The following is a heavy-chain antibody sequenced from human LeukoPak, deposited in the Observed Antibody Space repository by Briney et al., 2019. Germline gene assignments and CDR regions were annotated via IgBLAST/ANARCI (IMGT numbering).Heavy chain of an antibody. CDR1: GFTFSSYT. V-gene: IGHV3-21*06. Sequence: PGGSLRLSCAASGFTFSSYTMNWVRQAPGKGLEWVSSISSSSSHIHYADSVKGRFTISRDNAKNSLYLQMNSLRAEDTAVYYCARDTYDILTGYYKWAFDIWGQGTMVTVSS. CDR2: ISSSSSHI. J-gene: IGHJ3*02. D-gene: IGHD3-9*01. CDR3: ARDTYDILTGYYKWAFDI.